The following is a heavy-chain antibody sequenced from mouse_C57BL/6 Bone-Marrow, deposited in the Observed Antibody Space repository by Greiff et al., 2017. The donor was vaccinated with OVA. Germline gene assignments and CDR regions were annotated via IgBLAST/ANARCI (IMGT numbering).Heavy chain of an antibody. CDR1: GFTFSDYG. CDR2: ISSGSSTI. V-gene: IGHV5-17*01. CDR3: AKRYGAWFAY. D-gene: IGHD1-1*02. Sequence: EVKLVESGGGLVKPGGSLKLSCAASGFTFSDYGMHWVRQAPEKGLEWVAYISSGSSTIYYADTVKGRFTISRDNAKNTLFLQMTSLRSEDTAMDYCAKRYGAWFAYWGQGTLVTVSA. J-gene: IGHJ3*01.